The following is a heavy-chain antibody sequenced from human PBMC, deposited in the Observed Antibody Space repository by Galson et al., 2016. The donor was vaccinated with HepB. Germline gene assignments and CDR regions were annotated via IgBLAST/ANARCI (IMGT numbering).Heavy chain of an antibody. V-gene: IGHV3-23*01. J-gene: IGHJ4*02. CDR3: AKDKIMDDSRGYYEPFDN. CDR1: GFTFSSYV. D-gene: IGHD3-22*01. CDR2: VSSSGDST. Sequence: SLRLSCAASGFTFSSYVMSWVRQAPGKGLEWVSTVSSSGDSTFYADSVKGRFTISRDNSKNTLFRQLNSLRAEDTAVYFCAKDKIMDDSRGYYEPFDNWGQGTLVTVSS.